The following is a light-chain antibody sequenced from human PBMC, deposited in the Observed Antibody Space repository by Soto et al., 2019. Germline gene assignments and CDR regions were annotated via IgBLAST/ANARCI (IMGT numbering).Light chain of an antibody. V-gene: IGLV1-47*01. CDR3: AAWDDTVRSYV. J-gene: IGLJ1*01. CDR1: ISNIGTNY. CDR2: RDN. Sequence: QSVLTQPPSVSGTHGQRVTISCSGGISNIGTNYVHWFQQLPGTAPKVLSNRDNQRPSGVPDRFSGSKSGTSASLAISGLRSEDEAEYYCAAWDDTVRSYVFGTGTKLTVL.